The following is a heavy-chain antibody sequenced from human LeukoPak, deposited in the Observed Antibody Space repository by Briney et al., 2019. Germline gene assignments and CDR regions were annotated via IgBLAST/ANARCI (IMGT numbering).Heavy chain of an antibody. J-gene: IGHJ4*02. CDR1: GFTFSSYW. Sequence: GGSLRLSCEASGFTFSSYWMSWGRQAPGKGREWVANIKQDGSEKYYVDSVKGRFTISRDNAKNSLYLQMNSLRAEDTAVYYCARLTSPFDYWGQGTLVTVSS. D-gene: IGHD3-9*01. CDR3: ARLTSPFDY. CDR2: IKQDGSEK. V-gene: IGHV3-7*01.